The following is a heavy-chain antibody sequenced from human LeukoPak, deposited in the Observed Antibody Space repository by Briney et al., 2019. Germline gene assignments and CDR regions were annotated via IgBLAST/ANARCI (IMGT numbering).Heavy chain of an antibody. Sequence: SETLSLTCTVSGGSISSYYWSWIRQPPGKGLEWIGYIYYSGSTNYNPSLKSRVTISVDTSKNQFSLKLSSVTAADTAVYYCARHSTEYSNGWYPSYYYYGMDVWGQGTTVTVSS. V-gene: IGHV4-59*08. CDR2: IYYSGST. J-gene: IGHJ6*02. CDR1: GGSISSYY. D-gene: IGHD6-19*01. CDR3: ARHSTEYSNGWYPSYYYYGMDV.